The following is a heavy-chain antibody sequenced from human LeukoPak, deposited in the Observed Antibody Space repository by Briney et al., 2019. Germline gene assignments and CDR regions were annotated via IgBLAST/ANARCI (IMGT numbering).Heavy chain of an antibody. D-gene: IGHD4-17*01. CDR2: IYGGGKT. CDR1: GFTFSNNY. Sequence: GGSLRLSCAASGFTFSNNYMSWVRQAPGKGLEWVSIIYGGGKTYYVDSVKGRFTISRDNSKNTLYLQMNSLRAADAAVYYCARDVVIGASYDFGDYVPFQPWGQGTLVTVSS. V-gene: IGHV3-53*05. CDR3: ARDVVIGASYDFGDYVPFQP. J-gene: IGHJ1*01.